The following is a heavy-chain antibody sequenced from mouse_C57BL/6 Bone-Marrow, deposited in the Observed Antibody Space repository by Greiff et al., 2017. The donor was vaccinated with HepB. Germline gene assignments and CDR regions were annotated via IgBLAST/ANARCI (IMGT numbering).Heavy chain of an antibody. V-gene: IGHV1-55*01. CDR1: GYTFTSYW. CDR3: ARYSLPITTVVLDY. CDR2: IYPGSGST. Sequence: QVQLQQPGAELVKPGASVKMSCKASGYTFTSYWMTWVKQRPGQGLEWIGDIYPGSGSTNYNEKFKSKATLTVDTSSSTAYMQLSSLTSEDSAVYYCARYSLPITTVVLDYWGQGTTLTVSS. D-gene: IGHD1-1*01. J-gene: IGHJ2*01.